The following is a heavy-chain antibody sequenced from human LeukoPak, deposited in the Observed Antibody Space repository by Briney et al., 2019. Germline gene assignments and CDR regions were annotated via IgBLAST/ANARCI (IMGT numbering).Heavy chain of an antibody. Sequence: PGGSLRLSCAASGFTFTSYAMSWVRQAPGTGLEWVSAISGSGGSTYYADSVKGRFTISRDNSKNTLYLQMNSLRAEDTAVYYCAKPRPSYSSSWYDHWGQGTLVTVSS. D-gene: IGHD6-13*01. CDR3: AKPRPSYSSSWYDH. J-gene: IGHJ5*02. CDR1: GFTFTSYA. V-gene: IGHV3-23*01. CDR2: ISGSGGST.